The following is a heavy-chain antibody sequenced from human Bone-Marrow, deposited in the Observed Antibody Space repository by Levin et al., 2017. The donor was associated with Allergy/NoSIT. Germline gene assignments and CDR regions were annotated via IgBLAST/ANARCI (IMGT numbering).Heavy chain of an antibody. V-gene: IGHV5-51*01. CDR2: ISPGNSDT. CDR3: ARMWCNDVNCINWFAP. J-gene: IGHJ5*02. Sequence: ASVKVSCEASGYTFIHFWIGWVRQMPGKGLEWMGVISPGNSDTRYSPSFQGQVTISADKSINTAYLQWTSLKASDTAMYYCARMWCNDVNCINWFAPWGQGTLVTVSS. CDR1: GYTFIHFW. D-gene: IGHD2-21*01.